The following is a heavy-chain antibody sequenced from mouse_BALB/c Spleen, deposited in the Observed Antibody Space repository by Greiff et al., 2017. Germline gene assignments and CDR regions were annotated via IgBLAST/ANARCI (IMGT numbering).Heavy chain of an antibody. CDR2: INPSTGYT. J-gene: IGHJ2*01. CDR3: ARSRGNYDFDY. D-gene: IGHD2-1*01. Sequence: QVQLQQSGAELAKPGASVKMSCKASGYTFTSYWMHWVKQRPGQGLEWIGYINPSTGYTEYNQKFKDKATLTADKSSSTAYMQLSSLTSEDSAVYYCARSRGNYDFDYWGQGTTLTVSS. V-gene: IGHV1-7*01. CDR1: GYTFTSYW.